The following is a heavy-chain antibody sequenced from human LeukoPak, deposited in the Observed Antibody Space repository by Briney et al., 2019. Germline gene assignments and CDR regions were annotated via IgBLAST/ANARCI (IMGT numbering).Heavy chain of an antibody. CDR2: IYSGGST. CDR3: ASAKSDCSSTSCPFDY. V-gene: IGHV3-66*02. CDR1: GFTVSSNY. D-gene: IGHD2-2*01. J-gene: IGHJ4*02. Sequence: GGSLRLSCAASGFTVSSNYMSWVRQAPGKGLEWVSVIYSGGSTYYADSVKGRFTISRDNSKNTLYLQMNSLRAEDTAVYYCASAKSDCSSTSCPFDYWGQGTLVTASS.